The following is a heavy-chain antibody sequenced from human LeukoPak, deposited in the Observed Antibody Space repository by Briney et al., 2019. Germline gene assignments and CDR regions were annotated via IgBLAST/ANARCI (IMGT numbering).Heavy chain of an antibody. CDR1: GYRFTSYW. J-gene: IGHJ4*02. CDR2: IHPDDSEA. Sequence: GASLQISFKGSGYRFTSYWIAWVRQMPGKGLEWMGIIHPDDSEARYSPSFQGQVTISADMSINTAYLQWSRLKASDTAMYYCARASEDSYGYYSDYWGQGNLVTVSS. V-gene: IGHV5-51*01. CDR3: ARASEDSYGYYSDY. D-gene: IGHD3-22*01.